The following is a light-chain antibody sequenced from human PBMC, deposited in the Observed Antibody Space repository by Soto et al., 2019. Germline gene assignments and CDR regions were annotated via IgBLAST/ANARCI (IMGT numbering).Light chain of an antibody. V-gene: IGKV3-20*01. Sequence: EIVLTQSPGTLSLSPGERATLSCRASQSVSSSSLAWYQQKPGQAPRLLIYGASSRATGIPARFSGSGSGTDFTLTISRLQPEDLAVYYCQQFSSSPPTWTFGQGTKVEIK. CDR3: QQFSSSPPTWT. CDR1: QSVSSSS. J-gene: IGKJ1*01. CDR2: GAS.